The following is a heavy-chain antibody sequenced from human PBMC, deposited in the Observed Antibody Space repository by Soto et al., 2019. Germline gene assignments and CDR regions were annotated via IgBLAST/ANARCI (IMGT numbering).Heavy chain of an antibody. Sequence: EVQLVESGGGLVKPGGSLRLSCEASGFTFSLYALVWVRQAPGKGLQWVSSISSGRRFIFYADSVKGRFTISRDDAKNSLYLQMNSLTVEDTALYYCVRVRATDSRPDYWGQGTLVTVSS. CDR1: GFTFSLYA. V-gene: IGHV3-21*01. CDR2: ISSGRRFI. J-gene: IGHJ4*02. CDR3: VRVRATDSRPDY. D-gene: IGHD3-22*01.